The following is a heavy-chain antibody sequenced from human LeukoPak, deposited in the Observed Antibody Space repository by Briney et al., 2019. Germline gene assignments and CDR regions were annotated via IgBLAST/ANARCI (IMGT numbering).Heavy chain of an antibody. CDR3: ARVGYGGNSGPAYYYYGMDV. V-gene: IGHV4-34*01. CDR2: INHSGST. Sequence: GSLRLSCAASGFTFSSYWMSWIRQPPGKGLEWIGEINHSGSTNYNPSLKSRVTISVDTSKNQFSLKLSSVTAADTAVYYCARVGYGGNSGPAYYYYGMDVWGQGTTVTVSS. J-gene: IGHJ6*02. D-gene: IGHD4-23*01. CDR1: GFTFSSYW.